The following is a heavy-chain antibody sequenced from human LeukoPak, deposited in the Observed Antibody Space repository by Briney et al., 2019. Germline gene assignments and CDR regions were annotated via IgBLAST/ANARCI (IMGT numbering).Heavy chain of an antibody. Sequence: GGSLRLSCAASGFTFSPYVMHWVRQAPGKGLEWVALISSDGTNKNYADSVEGRFTISRDNSKNTLYLQMNSLRAEDTAIYYCAKGPPDSSAWYKRTEGWGQGTLVTVSS. D-gene: IGHD6-13*01. CDR1: GFTFSPYV. CDR2: ISSDGTNK. V-gene: IGHV3-30*18. CDR3: AKGPPDSSAWYKRTEG. J-gene: IGHJ4*02.